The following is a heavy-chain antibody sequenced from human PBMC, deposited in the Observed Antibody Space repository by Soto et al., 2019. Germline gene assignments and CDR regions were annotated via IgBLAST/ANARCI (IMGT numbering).Heavy chain of an antibody. J-gene: IGHJ4*02. CDR1: GGSMSGYY. V-gene: IGHV4-59*01. Sequence: SETLSLTCRVSGGSMSGYYWSWIRQAPGKGLEWIGYVYYTGSTNYNPSLQSRVTISVDTSNKQFSLSLRLVTAADTAVYFCARSIAVPSSNIDHWGQGIRVTVFS. CDR3: ARSIAVPSSNIDH. D-gene: IGHD6-6*01. CDR2: VYYTGST.